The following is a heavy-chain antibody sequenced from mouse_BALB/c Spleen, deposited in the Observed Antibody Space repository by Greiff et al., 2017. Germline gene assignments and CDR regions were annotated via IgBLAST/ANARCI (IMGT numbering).Heavy chain of an antibody. Sequence: EVMLVESGGGLVKPGGSLKLSCAASGFTFSSYAMSWVRQTPEKRLGWVASISSGGSTYYPDSVKGRFTISRDNARNILYLQMSSLRSEATAMYYCARGGDYGSSYAMDYWGQGTSVTVSS. V-gene: IGHV5-6-5*01. J-gene: IGHJ4*01. CDR1: GFTFSSYA. D-gene: IGHD1-1*01. CDR2: ISSGGST. CDR3: ARGGDYGSSYAMDY.